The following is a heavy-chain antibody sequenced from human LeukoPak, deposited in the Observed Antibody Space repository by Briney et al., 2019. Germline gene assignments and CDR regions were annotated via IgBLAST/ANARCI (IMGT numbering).Heavy chain of an antibody. Sequence: SETLSLTCTVSGGSISSSAYHWGWIRQPPGKGLEWIGSIQYGGSTYYNPSLKSRVIIFVDTSKNQFSLNLRFVIAADTAVYYCAREIVAGLGVSFDIWGQGTMVTVSS. CDR1: GGSISSSAYH. CDR2: IQYGGST. D-gene: IGHD6-19*01. J-gene: IGHJ3*02. V-gene: IGHV4-39*02. CDR3: AREIVAGLGVSFDI.